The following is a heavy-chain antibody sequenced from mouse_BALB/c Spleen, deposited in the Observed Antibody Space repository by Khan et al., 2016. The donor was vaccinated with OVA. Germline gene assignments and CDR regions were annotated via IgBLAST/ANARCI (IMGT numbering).Heavy chain of an antibody. CDR3: ARSAI. CDR2: IDNNGGST. Sequence: EVQLVESGGGIVQPGGSLKRSCAVSRFTISSYGMSSVRQTPDKRLELVATIDNNGGSTDYPASVKRRFTISGDNAKHALYLQMRSLKSEDTAMYYCARSAIWGQGTTLTVSS. CDR1: RFTISSYG. V-gene: IGHV5-6-3*01. J-gene: IGHJ2*01. D-gene: IGHD2-12*01.